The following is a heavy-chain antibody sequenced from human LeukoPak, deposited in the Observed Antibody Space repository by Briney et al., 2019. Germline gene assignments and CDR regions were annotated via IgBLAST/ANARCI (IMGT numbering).Heavy chain of an antibody. CDR3: ASRTASSGSFDY. V-gene: IGHV1-69*13. D-gene: IGHD3-10*01. Sequence: ASVKVSCKASGGTFSSYAISWVRQAPGQGLEWMGGIIPIFGTANYAQKFQGRVTITADESTNTAYMELSSLRSEDTAVYYCASRTASSGSFDYWGQGTLVTVSS. CDR2: IIPIFGTA. J-gene: IGHJ4*02. CDR1: GGTFSSYA.